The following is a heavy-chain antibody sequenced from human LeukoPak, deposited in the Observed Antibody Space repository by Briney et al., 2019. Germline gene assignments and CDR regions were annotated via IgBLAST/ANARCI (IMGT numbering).Heavy chain of an antibody. CDR2: IYHSGST. D-gene: IGHD3-3*01. Sequence: SGTLSLTCTVSGDSINSLDLWSWVRQPPGKGLEWIGEIYHSGSTNYNPSLKSRVTISVDKSKNQFSLKLSSVTAADTAVYYCARTTPLASDFWSGYYPFFDYWGQGTLVTVSS. V-gene: IGHV4-4*02. CDR1: GDSINSLDL. CDR3: ARTTPLASDFWSGYYPFFDY. J-gene: IGHJ4*02.